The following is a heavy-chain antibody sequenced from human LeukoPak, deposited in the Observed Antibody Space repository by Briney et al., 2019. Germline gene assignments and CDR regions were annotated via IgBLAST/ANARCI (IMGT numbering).Heavy chain of an antibody. V-gene: IGHV4-59*01. CDR2: IFYSGST. D-gene: IGHD6-19*01. Sequence: SETLSLTCTVSGGSISSYYWSWIRQSPGKGLEWIGYIFYSGSTNYSPSLKSRVTISVDTSKNQFSLKLSSVTAADTAVYYCARGGSGPYPRLDYWGQGTLVTVSS. CDR1: GGSISSYY. CDR3: ARGGSGPYPRLDY. J-gene: IGHJ4*02.